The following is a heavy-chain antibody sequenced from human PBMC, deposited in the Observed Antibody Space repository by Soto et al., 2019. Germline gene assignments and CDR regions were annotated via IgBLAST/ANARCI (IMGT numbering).Heavy chain of an antibody. Sequence: GGSLRLSCGASGFTFTSYGMHWVRQAPGKGLEWVAVIWHNGRDKYYADSVKGRFTISRDNSKNTLYLQMNSLRAEDTAVYYCARVQQLDSYYYGMDVCGQGTTVTVSS. CDR3: ARVQQLDSYYYGMDV. V-gene: IGHV3-33*01. CDR1: GFTFTSYG. D-gene: IGHD6-13*01. CDR2: IWHNGRDK. J-gene: IGHJ6*02.